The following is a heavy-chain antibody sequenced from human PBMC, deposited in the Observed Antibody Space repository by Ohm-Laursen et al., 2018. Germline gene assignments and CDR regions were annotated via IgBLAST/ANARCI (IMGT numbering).Heavy chain of an antibody. V-gene: IGHV5-51*01. D-gene: IGHD2-2*01. Sequence: ESLRIFCKGSGYSFTSYWIGWVRQMPGKGLEWMGIIYPGDSDTRYGPSFQGQVTISADKSISTAYLQWSSLKASDTAMYYCARRRGCSSTSCYHMDVWGQGTTVTVSS. CDR1: GYSFTSYW. J-gene: IGHJ6*02. CDR2: IYPGDSDT. CDR3: ARRRGCSSTSCYHMDV.